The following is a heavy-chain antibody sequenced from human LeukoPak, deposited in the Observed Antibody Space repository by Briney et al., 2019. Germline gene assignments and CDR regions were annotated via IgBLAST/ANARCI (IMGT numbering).Heavy chain of an antibody. CDR1: GFTFSNYD. V-gene: IGHV3-13*05. J-gene: IGHJ3*02. D-gene: IGHD2-2*01. CDR2: ISTGGDP. Sequence: GGSLRLSCTASGFTFSNYDMHWVRQDKGKGLEWVSAISTGGDPYYLGSVKGRFTISRENAKNSFYLQMNSLRAGDTAVYYCAGQARPGSAEGAFDIWGQGTMVTVSS. CDR3: AGQARPGSAEGAFDI.